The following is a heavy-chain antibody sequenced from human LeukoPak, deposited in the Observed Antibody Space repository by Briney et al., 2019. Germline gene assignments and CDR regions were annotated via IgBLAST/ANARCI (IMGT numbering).Heavy chain of an antibody. CDR3: ARFAYCGGHCWYYFDY. J-gene: IGHJ4*02. V-gene: IGHV4-39*07. Sequence: SETLSLTCTVSGGSISSSSYYWGWIRQPPGKGLEWIGSIYYSGSTYYNPSLKSRITISVDTSKNQFSLKLSSVTAADTAVYYCARFAYCGGHCWYYFDYWGQGSLVTVSS. CDR2: IYYSGST. D-gene: IGHD2-21*02. CDR1: GGSISSSSYY.